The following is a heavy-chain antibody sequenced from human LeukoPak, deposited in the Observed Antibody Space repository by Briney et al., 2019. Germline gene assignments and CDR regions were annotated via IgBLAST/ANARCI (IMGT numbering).Heavy chain of an antibody. CDR3: ARPYYYDSRIDP. V-gene: IGHV4-30-4*01. D-gene: IGHD3-22*01. J-gene: IGHJ5*02. Sequence: PSQTLSLTCTVSGGSISSGDYYWSSIRQPPGKGLEWIAYMYYSGSTYYNPSLKSRVTMSADTSKNQLSLKLSSVTAADTAVYHCARPYYYDSRIDPWGQGILVTVSS. CDR1: GGSISSGDYY. CDR2: MYYSGST.